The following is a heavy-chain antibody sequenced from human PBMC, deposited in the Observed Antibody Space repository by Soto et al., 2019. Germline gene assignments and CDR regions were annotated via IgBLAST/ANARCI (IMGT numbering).Heavy chain of an antibody. D-gene: IGHD4-17*01. J-gene: IGHJ4*02. CDR2: ISYSGRT. V-gene: IGHV4-39*01. CDR3: ARRRANDYGGNHHPYYFDR. CDR1: GASIITDNYF. Sequence: PSETLSLTCTVSGASIITDNYFWVWIRQSPRRGLELIGSISYSGRTYDNPSLQSRVTISIDASKNQFSLKLTSVTTADTAVYYCARRRANDYGGNHHPYYFDRWGQGALVTVSS.